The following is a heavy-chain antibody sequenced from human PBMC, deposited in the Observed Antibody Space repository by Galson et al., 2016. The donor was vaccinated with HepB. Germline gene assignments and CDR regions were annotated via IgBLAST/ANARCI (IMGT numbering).Heavy chain of an antibody. CDR3: ARDLSGPDY. J-gene: IGHJ4*02. CDR2: IEPDGSRP. Sequence: SLRLSCATSGFTFTHHQMHWVRQVPGKGLVWVSRIEPDGSRPIYADSVKGRFTISRDNAENTLYLQMNSLRADDTAVYYGARDLSGPDYWVQGTLVPVSS. CDR1: GFTFTHHQ. V-gene: IGHV3-74*01.